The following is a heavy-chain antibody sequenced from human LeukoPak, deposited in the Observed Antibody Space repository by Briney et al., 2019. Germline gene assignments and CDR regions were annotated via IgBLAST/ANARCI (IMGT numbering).Heavy chain of an antibody. J-gene: IGHJ6*03. D-gene: IGHD5-12*01. CDR2: IYSSGST. CDR1: GGSISSGSYY. Sequence: SETLSLTCTVSGGSISSGSYYWSWFRQPAEKGLEWIGRIYSSGSTYYNPSLNSRVTISANTSKTQFSLKLSTVTAADTVVYYCARERSGYDSYYYYYMDVWGKGTTVTISS. V-gene: IGHV4-61*02. CDR3: ARERSGYDSYYYYYMDV.